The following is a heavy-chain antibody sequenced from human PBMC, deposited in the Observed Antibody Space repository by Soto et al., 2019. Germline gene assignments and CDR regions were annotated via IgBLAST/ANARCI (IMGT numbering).Heavy chain of an antibody. CDR2: MNPNTGDT. V-gene: IGHV1-8*02. J-gene: IGHJ4*02. CDR1: GYSFTTFD. CDR3: ASGRGGAAGGRLDY. D-gene: IGHD6-13*01. Sequence: QVQLVQSGAEVKKPGASVRISCKASGYSFTTFDINWVRQASGQGLEWVGWMNPNTGDTGFVQNFQGRASMTRNSSLSADFREVRGLKVEDTAVYYCASGRGGAAGGRLDYWGQGTPVIVSS.